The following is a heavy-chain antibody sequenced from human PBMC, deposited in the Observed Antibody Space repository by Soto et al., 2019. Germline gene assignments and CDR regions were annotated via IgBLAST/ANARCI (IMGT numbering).Heavy chain of an antibody. D-gene: IGHD2-21*02. J-gene: IGHJ3*01. V-gene: IGHV5-51*01. CDR3: ATPGGRDFNAFDV. CDR1: GYTFTRNW. CDR2: IFPIDSDT. Sequence: LKISCKGPGYTFTRNWIGWVRQMPGKGLEWMGIIFPIDSDTRYSPSSQGQVTISADNSISTAYLQWSSLKASDTAIYYCATPGGRDFNAFDVWGQGTMVTVSS.